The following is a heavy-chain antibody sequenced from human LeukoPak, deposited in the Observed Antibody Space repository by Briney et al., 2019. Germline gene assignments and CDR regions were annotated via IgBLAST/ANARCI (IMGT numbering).Heavy chain of an antibody. J-gene: IGHJ3*02. D-gene: IGHD6-13*01. CDR3: ARPDEQQLVRDAFDI. Sequence: GGSLKLSCAASGFTFSTYAMTWVRQAPGKGLEWVSGINSNGDEIYYADSVRGRFTISRDNAKNSLYLQMNSLRAEDTAVYYCARPDEQQLVRDAFDIWGQGTMVTVSS. V-gene: IGHV3-23*01. CDR2: INSNGDEI. CDR1: GFTFSTYA.